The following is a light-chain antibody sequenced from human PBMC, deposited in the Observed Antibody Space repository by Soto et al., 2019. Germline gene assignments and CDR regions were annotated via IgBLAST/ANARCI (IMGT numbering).Light chain of an antibody. CDR3: QQYNSYPCT. J-gene: IGKJ2*02. Sequence: DIQMTQSPSTLSASVGDRVTITCRASQCISSWLAWYQQKPGKAPKLLIYDAFSLESGVPSRFSGSASGTEFTLTISSLQPDDFATYYCQQYNSYPCTFGQGTKLEIK. CDR2: DAF. V-gene: IGKV1-5*01. CDR1: QCISSW.